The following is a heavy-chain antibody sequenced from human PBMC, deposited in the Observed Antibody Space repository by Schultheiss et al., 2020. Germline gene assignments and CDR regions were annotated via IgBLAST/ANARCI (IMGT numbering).Heavy chain of an antibody. CDR1: GFTFSSYG. D-gene: IGHD2-21*01. CDR3: ARGLVVVIVAVGFDP. Sequence: GGSLRLSCAASGFTFSSYGMHWVRQAPGKGLEWVAVIWYDGSNKYYADSVKGRFTISRDNSKNTLYLQMNSLRAEDTAVYYCARGLVVVIVAVGFDPWGQGTLVTSPQ. J-gene: IGHJ5*02. V-gene: IGHV3-33*08. CDR2: IWYDGSNK.